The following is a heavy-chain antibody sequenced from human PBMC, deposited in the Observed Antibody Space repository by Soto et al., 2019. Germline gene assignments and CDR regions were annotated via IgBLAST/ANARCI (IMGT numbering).Heavy chain of an antibody. CDR1: GFTFSSYG. V-gene: IGHV3-33*01. CDR3: ARDHPNYHDSSGYYY. J-gene: IGHJ4*02. D-gene: IGHD3-22*01. Sequence: PGGSLRLCCAASGFTFSSYGMHWVRQAPGKGLEWVAVIWYDGSNKYYADSVKGRFTISRDNSKNTLYLQMNSLRAEDTAVYYCARDHPNYHDSSGYYYWGQGT. CDR2: IWYDGSNK.